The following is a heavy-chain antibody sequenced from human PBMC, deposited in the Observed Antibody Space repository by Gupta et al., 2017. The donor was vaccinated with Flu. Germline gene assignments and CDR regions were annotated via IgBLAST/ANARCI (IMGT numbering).Heavy chain of an antibody. CDR1: GFSFNAYT. V-gene: IGHV3-21*01. J-gene: IGHJ4*01. CDR3: ARTFSGLDY. D-gene: IGHD7-27*01. CDR2: IGSTSRYI. Sequence: EVQLVASGGGLVKIGGSLRLSCAASGFSFNAYTMNWVRQAPGKGLEWVSSIGSTSRYIYYADSLKGRFTISRDNAKNSLYLQINSLRVEDTAVYYCARTFSGLDYWGLGTLVTVSS.